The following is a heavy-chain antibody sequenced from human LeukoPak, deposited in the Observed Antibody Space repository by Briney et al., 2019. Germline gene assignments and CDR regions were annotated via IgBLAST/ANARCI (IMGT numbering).Heavy chain of an antibody. CDR3: ARGGYTYGL. Sequence: SETLSLTCTVSGGSISSNYRTWVRQPPGKGLEWIGHIYYSGSTNYNPSLKSRVTISVDTSKNQFSLKLSAVTAADTAVYYCARGGYTYGLWGQGTLVTVSS. V-gene: IGHV4-59*01. J-gene: IGHJ4*02. D-gene: IGHD5-18*01. CDR1: GGSISSNY. CDR2: IYYSGST.